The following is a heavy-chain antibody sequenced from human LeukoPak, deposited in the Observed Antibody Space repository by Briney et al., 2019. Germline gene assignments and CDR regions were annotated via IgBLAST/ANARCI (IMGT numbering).Heavy chain of an antibody. CDR2: ISGYNGNT. V-gene: IGHV1-18*01. Sequence: ASVKVSCKASGYTFTSYGISWVRQAPGQGFEWMGWISGYNGNTKYVQKFQGRVTLTTDKSTSTAYMEMRSLRSDDTAVYYCARDLLTDSVFYASGPPWFDLWGQGTLITVSS. J-gene: IGHJ5*02. CDR1: GYTFTSYG. D-gene: IGHD3-10*01. CDR3: ARDLLTDSVFYASGPPWFDL.